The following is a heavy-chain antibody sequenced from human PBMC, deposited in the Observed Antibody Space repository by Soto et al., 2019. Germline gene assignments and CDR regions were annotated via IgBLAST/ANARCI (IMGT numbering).Heavy chain of an antibody. D-gene: IGHD3-3*01. Sequence: PGESLKVSFQCPGYRLSTYCIGWLRQMAGKGLEWMGMIYPGDSTTTYSPSFQGRVTISADKSITTAYLQWSSLEASDTAMYYCISGYYTWFDPWGHGNLVTFSS. CDR1: GYRLSTYC. CDR3: ISGYYTWFDP. V-gene: IGHV5-51*01. J-gene: IGHJ5*02. CDR2: IYPGDSTT.